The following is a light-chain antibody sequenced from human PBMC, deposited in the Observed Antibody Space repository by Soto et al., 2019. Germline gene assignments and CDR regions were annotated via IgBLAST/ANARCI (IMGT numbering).Light chain of an antibody. V-gene: IGLV2-14*03. J-gene: IGLJ1*01. CDR1: SSDVGGYNY. CDR2: DVT. Sequence: QSVLTQPASVSGSPGQSITVSCTGTSSDVGGYNYVSWYQQHPGKAPRLMIYDVTNRPSGVSDRFSGSKSGNTASLTISGPQAEDEADYYCSSYRRGSTYVFGTGTKVTAL. CDR3: SSYRRGSTYV.